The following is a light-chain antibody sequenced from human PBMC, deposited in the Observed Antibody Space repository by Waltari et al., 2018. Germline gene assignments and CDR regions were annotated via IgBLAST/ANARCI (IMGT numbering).Light chain of an antibody. Sequence: SYELTQPPSVSVSPGQTATITCSGDKFVKNSTCWYQQKPGQSPRLVIYLDTKRPSAIPERFSASNSGNTATLTISGTQPIDEADYYCQAWDSSVSYVFGTGTKVTVL. CDR2: LDT. V-gene: IGLV3-1*01. CDR3: QAWDSSVSYV. J-gene: IGLJ1*01. CDR1: KFVKNS.